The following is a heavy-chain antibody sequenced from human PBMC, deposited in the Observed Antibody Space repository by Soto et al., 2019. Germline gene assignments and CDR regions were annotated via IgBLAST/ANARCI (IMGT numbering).Heavy chain of an antibody. CDR3: ARGGMGNFWSGYYHRNWFDP. CDR2: MNPNSGNT. Sequence: ASVKISCEAAGYTFTSYDINWVRQANGQGLEWMGWMNPNSGNTGYAQKFQGRVTMTRNTSISTAYMELSSLRSEDTAVYYCARGGMGNFWSGYYHRNWFDPWGQGTLVTVSS. CDR1: GYTFTSYD. V-gene: IGHV1-8*01. D-gene: IGHD3-3*01. J-gene: IGHJ5*02.